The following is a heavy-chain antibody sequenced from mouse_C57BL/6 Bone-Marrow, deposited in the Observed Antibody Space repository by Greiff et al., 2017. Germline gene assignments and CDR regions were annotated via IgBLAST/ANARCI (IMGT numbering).Heavy chain of an antibody. V-gene: IGHV1-72*01. Sequence: QVQLQQPGAELVKPGASVKLSCKASGYTFTSYWMHWVKQRPGRGLEWIGRIDPNSGGTKYNEKFKSKATLTVDKPSSTAYMQLSSLTSEDSAVYYCASSEGNYDLYFDYWGQGTTLTGTS. CDR3: ASSEGNYDLYFDY. J-gene: IGHJ2*01. CDR2: IDPNSGGT. CDR1: GYTFTSYW. D-gene: IGHD2-1*01.